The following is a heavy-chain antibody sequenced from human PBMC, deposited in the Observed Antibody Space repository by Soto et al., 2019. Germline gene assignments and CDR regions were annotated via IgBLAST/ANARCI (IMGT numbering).Heavy chain of an antibody. CDR1: GGSISSSNW. J-gene: IGHJ3*02. V-gene: IGHV4-4*02. Sequence: PSETLSLTCAVSGGSISSSNWWSWVRQPPGKGLEWIGEIYHSGSTNYNPSLKSRVTISVDKSKNQFSLKLSSVTAADTAVYYCARLYSGSRIVAFDIWGQGTMVTVSS. CDR2: IYHSGST. D-gene: IGHD1-26*01. CDR3: ARLYSGSRIVAFDI.